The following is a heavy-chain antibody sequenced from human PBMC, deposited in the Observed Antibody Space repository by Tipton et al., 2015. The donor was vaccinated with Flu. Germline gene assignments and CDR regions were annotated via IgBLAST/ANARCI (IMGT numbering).Heavy chain of an antibody. D-gene: IGHD2-8*01. Sequence: PGLVKPSETLSLTCAVSGNSVSSPSYYWSWIRQTPGKGLEWIGNIYHTGSTNYNPSLKSRVTISVDMSKNQFSLRLTSVTAADTAVYYCARDRVMGWFDPWGQGALVTVSS. CDR2: IYHTGST. J-gene: IGHJ5*02. CDR3: ARDRVMGWFDP. CDR1: GNSVSSPSYY. V-gene: IGHV4-61*01.